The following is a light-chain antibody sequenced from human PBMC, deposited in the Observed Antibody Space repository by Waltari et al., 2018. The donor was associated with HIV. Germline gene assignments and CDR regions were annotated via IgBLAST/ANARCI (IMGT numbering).Light chain of an antibody. Sequence: QSALTQEASVSGTVGQKITLSCTGNSTNIGSYAVGWYQQLSHGAPITVMFGDSRPSEIPARFSGSKTGTTASLTISGLQPEDEADYYGSSWDYSLSAHVVFGGGTKLTVL. CDR2: GDS. CDR3: SSWDYSLSAHVV. V-gene: IGLV1-44*01. J-gene: IGLJ2*01. CDR1: STNIGSYA.